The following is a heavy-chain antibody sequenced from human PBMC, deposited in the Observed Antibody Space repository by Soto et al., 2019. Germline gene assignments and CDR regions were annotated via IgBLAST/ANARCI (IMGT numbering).Heavy chain of an antibody. Sequence: EVQLVESGGGLVKPGGSLRLSCAASGFTFSSYSMNWVRQAPGKGLEWVSGISWNSGSIGYADSVKGRFTISRDNAKNSLYLQMNSLRAEDTALYYCAKDRRRSYYDFWSGHLDYYYGMDVWGQGTTVTVSS. CDR3: AKDRRRSYYDFWSGHLDYYYGMDV. J-gene: IGHJ6*02. CDR2: ISWNSGSI. V-gene: IGHV3-9*01. CDR1: GFTFSSYS. D-gene: IGHD3-3*01.